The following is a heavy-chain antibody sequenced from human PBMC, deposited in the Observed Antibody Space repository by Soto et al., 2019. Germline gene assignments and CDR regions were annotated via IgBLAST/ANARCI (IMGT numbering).Heavy chain of an antibody. V-gene: IGHV5-51*01. CDR1: GYSFTSYW. J-gene: IGHJ6*03. D-gene: IGHD2-2*01. CDR2: IYPGDSDT. Sequence: GESLKISCKGSGYSFTSYWIGWVRQMPGKGLEWMGIIYPGDSDTRYSPSFQGQVTISADKSISTAYLQWSSLKASDTAMYYCARHVEEDIVVVPAGGDYYYYMDVWGKGTTVTVSS. CDR3: ARHVEEDIVVVPAGGDYYYYMDV.